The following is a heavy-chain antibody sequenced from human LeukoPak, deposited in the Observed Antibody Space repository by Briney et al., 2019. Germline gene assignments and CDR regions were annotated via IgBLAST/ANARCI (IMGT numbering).Heavy chain of an antibody. D-gene: IGHD3-3*01. V-gene: IGHV3-23*05. CDR2: IIDSGNSL. J-gene: IGHJ4*02. CDR3: AKGNYDFWSGYYFYFDY. CDR1: GFTFSSCA. Sequence: GGSLRLSCAASGFTFSSCAMSWVRQAPGKGLEWVSTIIDSGNSLYYADSVEGRFTISRDNSKNTLYLQMNSLRAEDTAVYYCAKGNYDFWSGYYFYFDYWGQGTLVTVSS.